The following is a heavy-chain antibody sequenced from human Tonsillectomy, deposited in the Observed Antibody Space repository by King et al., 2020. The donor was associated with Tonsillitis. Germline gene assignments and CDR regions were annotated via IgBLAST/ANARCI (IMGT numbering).Heavy chain of an antibody. CDR1: GFTFNNYR. CDR2: XTSTSSYI. J-gene: IGHJ4*02. CDR3: GXXXXWXXFXX. Sequence: VQLVXSGGGLVKPGGSLRLSCAASGFTFNNYRMTWVRQAPGXGLEXVSSXTSTSSYIYXAXXLKGRFTXXRDNAXNSRYLQMNSLRADDTAVYYCGXXXXWXXFXXXGQXXLXTVXS. V-gene: IGHV3-21*01.